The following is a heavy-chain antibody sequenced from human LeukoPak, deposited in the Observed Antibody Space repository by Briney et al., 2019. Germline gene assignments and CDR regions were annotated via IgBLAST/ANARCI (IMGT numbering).Heavy chain of an antibody. V-gene: IGHV4-59*01. CDR3: AREGNENFWFDY. J-gene: IGHJ4*02. D-gene: IGHD1-7*01. Sequence: SETLSLTRTVSGGSISSYYWSWIRQPPGKGLEWIGYIYYSGSTNYNPSLKSRVTISVDTSKNQFSLKLSSVTAADTAVYYCAREGNENFWFDYWGQGTLVTVSS. CDR1: GGSISSYY. CDR2: IYYSGST.